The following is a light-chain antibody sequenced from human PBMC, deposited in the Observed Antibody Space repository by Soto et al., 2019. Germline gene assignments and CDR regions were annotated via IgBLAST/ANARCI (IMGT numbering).Light chain of an antibody. CDR2: EVS. V-gene: IGLV2-14*01. CDR1: STDIGGFNY. CDR3: SSYTTTSTLGV. J-gene: IGLJ3*02. Sequence: QSALTQPASVSGSPGQSITISCTGTSTDIGGFNYVSWYQQHPGTAPKLIIYEVSNRPSGISNRFSGSKSANTASLTISGLQAEDEADYYCSSYTTTSTLGVFGRGTKLTVL.